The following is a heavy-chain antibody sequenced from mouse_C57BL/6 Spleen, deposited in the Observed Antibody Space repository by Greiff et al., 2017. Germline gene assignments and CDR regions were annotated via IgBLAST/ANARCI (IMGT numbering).Heavy chain of an antibody. V-gene: IGHV1-61*01. CDR2: IYPSDSET. D-gene: IGHD2-4*01. CDR3: ARCDYDDDIDV. J-gene: IGHJ1*03. CDR1: GYTFTSYW. Sequence: QVQLQQPGAELVRPGSSVKLSCKASGYTFTSYWMDWVKQRPGQGLEWIGNIYPSDSETHYNQKFKDKATLTVDKSSSTAYMQLSSLTSEDSAVYYCARCDYDDDIDVWGTGTTVTVSS.